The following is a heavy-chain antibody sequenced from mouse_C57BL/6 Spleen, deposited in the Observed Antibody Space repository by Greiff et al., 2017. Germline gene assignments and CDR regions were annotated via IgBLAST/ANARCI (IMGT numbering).Heavy chain of an antibody. CDR1: GYTFTSYW. D-gene: IGHD2-5*01. CDR3: ARSRGSNLDY. CDR2: IHPNSGST. V-gene: IGHV1-64*01. Sequence: QVQLQQPGAELVKPGASVKLSCKASGYTFTSYWMHWVKQRPGQGLEWIGMIHPNSGSTNYNKKFKSKATLTVDKSSSTAYMQLSSLTSEDSAVYYCARSRGSNLDYWGQGTTLTVSS. J-gene: IGHJ2*01.